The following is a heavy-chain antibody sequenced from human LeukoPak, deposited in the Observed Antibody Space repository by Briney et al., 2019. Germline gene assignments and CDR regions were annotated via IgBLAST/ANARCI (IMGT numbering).Heavy chain of an antibody. CDR3: AKDILRYFDSSFDF. Sequence: PGGSLRLSCAASGFTFSSYSMNWVRQAPGKGLEWVSSISSSSSYIYYADSVKGRFTISRDNAKNSLYLQMNSLRAEDTAVYFCAKDILRYFDSSFDFWGPGTLVTVSS. CDR1: GFTFSSYS. J-gene: IGHJ4*02. CDR2: ISSSSSYI. V-gene: IGHV3-21*01. D-gene: IGHD3-9*01.